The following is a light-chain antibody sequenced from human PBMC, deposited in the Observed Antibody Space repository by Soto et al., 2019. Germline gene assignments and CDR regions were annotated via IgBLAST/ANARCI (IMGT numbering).Light chain of an antibody. CDR3: QQYNNWPPLT. CDR1: QSVSSN. CDR2: GAS. V-gene: IGKV3-15*01. J-gene: IGKJ4*01. Sequence: EIVITQSPATLSVSPGERSTLSCMASQSVSSNLAWYQQKPGQAPRLLIYGASNRATGIPARFSGSGSGTEFTLTISSLQSEDFAVYYCQQYNNWPPLTFGEGTKVDIK.